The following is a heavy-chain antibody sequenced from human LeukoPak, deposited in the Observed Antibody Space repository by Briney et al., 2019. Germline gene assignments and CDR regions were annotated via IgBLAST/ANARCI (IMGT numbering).Heavy chain of an antibody. CDR3: AVNSGSGYYFYMDV. J-gene: IGHJ6*03. Sequence: GGSLRLSCAASGFTFSSYGMHWVRQAPGKGLEWVANIKQDGSEKYYVDSVKGRFTISRDNAKNSLDLQMNSLRAEDTALYYCAVNSGSGYYFYMDVWGKGTTVTVSS. CDR1: GFTFSSYG. V-gene: IGHV3-7*03. CDR2: IKQDGSEK. D-gene: IGHD6-19*01.